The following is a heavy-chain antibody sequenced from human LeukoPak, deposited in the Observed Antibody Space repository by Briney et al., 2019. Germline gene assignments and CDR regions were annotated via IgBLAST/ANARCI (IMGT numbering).Heavy chain of an antibody. D-gene: IGHD3-3*01. J-gene: IGHJ6*02. CDR3: ARAAVLRFLEWLPTYGMDV. Sequence: SVKVSCKASGGTFISYAISWVRQAPGQGLEWMGGIIPILGKANCAQKFQGRVTITADESTSTAYMELSSLRSEDTAVYYCARAAVLRFLEWLPTYGMDVWGQGTTVTVSS. CDR1: GGTFISYA. V-gene: IGHV1-69*10. CDR2: IIPILGKA.